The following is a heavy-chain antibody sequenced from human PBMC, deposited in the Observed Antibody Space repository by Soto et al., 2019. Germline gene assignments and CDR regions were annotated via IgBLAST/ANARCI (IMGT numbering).Heavy chain of an antibody. CDR3: ARDDFWSGPTVRYYYFGMDV. V-gene: IGHV3-30-3*01. Sequence: GGSRRLSWAVSGVTFSSYAMQWVVQAPGKGLGWVAVISYDGSNKYYADSVKGRFTISRDKSKNTLYLQMNSLRAEDTAVYYCARDDFWSGPTVRYYYFGMDVWGQGTTVTVSS. J-gene: IGHJ6*02. D-gene: IGHD3-3*01. CDR2: ISYDGSNK. CDR1: GVTFSSYA.